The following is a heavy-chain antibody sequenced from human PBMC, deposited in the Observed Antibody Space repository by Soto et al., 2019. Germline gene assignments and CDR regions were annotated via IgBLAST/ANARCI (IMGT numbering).Heavy chain of an antibody. J-gene: IGHJ5*02. Sequence: PGGSLRLSCAASGFTFSNYWTSCVRQAPGQGLEWVANIKQDGSQKYYVDSVKGRFTIYRDNAENSLYLEVNSLRAEDPAVYSCAWILAIGSSGTPYWLDPWGEGTLVTVSS. CDR2: IKQDGSQK. CDR1: GFTFSNYW. V-gene: IGHV3-7*03. CDR3: AWILAIGSSGTPYWLDP. D-gene: IGHD6-13*01.